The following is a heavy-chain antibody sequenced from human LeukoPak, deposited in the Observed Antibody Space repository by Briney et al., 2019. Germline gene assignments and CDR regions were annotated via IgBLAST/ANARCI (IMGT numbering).Heavy chain of an antibody. J-gene: IGHJ4*02. D-gene: IGHD5-18*01. CDR1: GGSISSHY. CDR3: ATIKRGNIFGFFDF. CDR2: VLDNVRT. V-gene: IGHV4-59*11. Sequence: SETLSLACTVSGGSISSHYWSWVRQPPGKGLEWIGYVLDNVRTKDNPSLNSRFTLSADTSKNQFSLRLTSVTAADTAVYYCATIKRGNIFGFFDFWGQGILVTVSS.